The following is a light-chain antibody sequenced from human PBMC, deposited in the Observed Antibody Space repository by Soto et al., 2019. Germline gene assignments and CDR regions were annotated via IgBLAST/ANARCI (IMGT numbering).Light chain of an antibody. Sequence: MVMTQSPATLSVSPGERVTLSCRTSQNVTSNLAWYQLRPGQTPSLLIYGTSTRAPDIPVRFSGSGSGTEFTLTLCTVQSGDSAVYYCQQYDDWGFGPGTKVEIK. CDR3: QQYDDWG. CDR2: GTS. CDR1: QNVTSN. J-gene: IGKJ1*01. V-gene: IGKV3-15*01.